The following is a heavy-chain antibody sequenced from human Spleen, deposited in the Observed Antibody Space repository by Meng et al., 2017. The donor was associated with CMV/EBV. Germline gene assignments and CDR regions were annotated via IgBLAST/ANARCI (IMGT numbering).Heavy chain of an antibody. Sequence: GGSLRLSCAASGFTFSGYSMHWVRQTPGKGLEWVSYISSASSTIYYADSVKGRFTVSRDNSKNTLYLQMNSLRAEDTAVYYCAKAYSSSWYREYYDYWGQGTLVTVSS. J-gene: IGHJ4*02. D-gene: IGHD6-13*01. CDR1: GFTFSGYS. CDR2: ISSASSTI. CDR3: AKAYSSSWYREYYDY. V-gene: IGHV3-48*01.